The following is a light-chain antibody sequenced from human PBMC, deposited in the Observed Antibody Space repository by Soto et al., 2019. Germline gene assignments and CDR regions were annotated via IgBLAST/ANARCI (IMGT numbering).Light chain of an antibody. Sequence: EIVMTQSPATMSVSPGERATLSCRASQSVSSNLAWYQQKPGQAPRLLIYGASTRATGIPARFSGSGSGTEGTLTISSLQSEDVAVYYCQQYNNWPRTFGQGTKLEIK. J-gene: IGKJ2*01. CDR2: GAS. CDR1: QSVSSN. V-gene: IGKV3-15*01. CDR3: QQYNNWPRT.